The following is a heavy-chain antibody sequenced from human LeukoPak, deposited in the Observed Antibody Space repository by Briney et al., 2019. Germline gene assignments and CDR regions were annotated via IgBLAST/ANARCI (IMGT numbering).Heavy chain of an antibody. V-gene: IGHV1-2*02. J-gene: IGHJ4*02. Sequence: ASVKVSCKASGYTFTGYYMHWVRQAPGQGLEWMGWINPNSGGTNYAQKFQGRVTMTRDTSISTAYMELSRLRSDDTAVYYCAGRPAYSSSWDYFDYWGQGTLVTVSS. CDR3: AGRPAYSSSWDYFDY. D-gene: IGHD6-13*01. CDR1: GYTFTGYY. CDR2: INPNSGGT.